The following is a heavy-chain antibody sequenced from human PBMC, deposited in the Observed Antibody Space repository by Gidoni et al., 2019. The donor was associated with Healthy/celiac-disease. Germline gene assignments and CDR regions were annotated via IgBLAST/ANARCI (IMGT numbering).Heavy chain of an antibody. V-gene: IGHV3-9*01. CDR3: AKDISHYYGSGGFDY. CDR1: GFTLDDYA. D-gene: IGHD3-10*01. Sequence: EVQLVESGGGLVQPGRSLRLSCAASGFTLDDYAMHWVRQAPGKGLEWVSGISWNSGSIGYADSVKGRFTISRDNAKNSLYLQMNSLRAEDTALYYCAKDISHYYGSGGFDYWGQGTLVTVSS. J-gene: IGHJ4*02. CDR2: ISWNSGSI.